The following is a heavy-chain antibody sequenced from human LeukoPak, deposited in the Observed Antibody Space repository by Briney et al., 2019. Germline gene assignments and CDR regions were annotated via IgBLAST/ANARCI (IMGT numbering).Heavy chain of an antibody. CDR1: GGSIGSYY. CDR2: IYYSGNT. Sequence: SETLSLTCTGSGGSIGSYYWSWIRQPPGKGLEWIGYIYYSGNTNYNPSLKSRVTISVDTSKNQFSLQLNSVTAADTAVYYCARYAYGSGPFDYWGQGTLITVSS. CDR3: ARYAYGSGPFDY. D-gene: IGHD6-19*01. V-gene: IGHV4-59*01. J-gene: IGHJ4*02.